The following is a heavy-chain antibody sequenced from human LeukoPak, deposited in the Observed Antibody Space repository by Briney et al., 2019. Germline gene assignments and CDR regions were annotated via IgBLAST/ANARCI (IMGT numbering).Heavy chain of an antibody. D-gene: IGHD3-10*01. CDR3: TTGNFGPY. J-gene: IGHJ4*02. CDR2: IKRKTEGGTT. Sequence: GGSLRLSCAAPGFTFSDAWMNWVRQAPGKGLEWVGRIKRKTEGGTTDYVAPVKGRFIISRDDSKNTLYLQMNSLKTEDTAFYYCTTGNFGPYWGQGTLVTVSS. CDR1: GFTFSDAW. V-gene: IGHV3-15*07.